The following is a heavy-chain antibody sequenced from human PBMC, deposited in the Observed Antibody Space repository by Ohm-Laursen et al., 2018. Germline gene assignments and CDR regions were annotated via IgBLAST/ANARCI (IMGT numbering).Heavy chain of an antibody. J-gene: IGHJ4*02. CDR2: IRSKAYGGTT. D-gene: IGHD5-12*01. CDR3: SRVDVAPPPQMV. Sequence: LTCAASGFTVSDFAWCRLRPVQGKGLGWVGFIRSKAYGGTTEYAASVKGRFTVTRDASKSVAYMQMNSLETEDTGVNFGSRVDVAPPPQMVWGQRTLVTVSS. V-gene: IGHV3-49*03. CDR1: GFTVSDFA.